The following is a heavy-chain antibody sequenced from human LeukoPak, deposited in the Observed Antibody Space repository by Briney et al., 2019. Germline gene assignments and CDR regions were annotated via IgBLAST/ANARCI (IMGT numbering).Heavy chain of an antibody. Sequence: GGSLRLFCAASGFTFSSYWMHWVRQPPGKGLVWVSRINSDGSSTSYADSVKGRFTISRDNAKNTLYLQMNSLRDEDTAVYYCARAIAPVVPFDYWGQGTLVTVSS. CDR3: ARAIAPVVPFDY. CDR1: GFTFSSYW. V-gene: IGHV3-74*01. J-gene: IGHJ4*02. CDR2: INSDGSST. D-gene: IGHD2-2*01.